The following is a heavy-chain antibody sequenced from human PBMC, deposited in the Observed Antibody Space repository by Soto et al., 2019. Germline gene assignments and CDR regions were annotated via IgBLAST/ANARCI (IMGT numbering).Heavy chain of an antibody. J-gene: IGHJ4*02. CDR2: IGRSGGDT. CDR3: AKALGCSSSATCSYFDY. CDR1: GFTFSSYA. V-gene: IGHV3-23*01. Sequence: EVQLLESGGGLVQPGGSLRLSCAASGFTFSSYAMSWVRQAPGKGLEWVSGIGRSGGDTYYADSVMGRFSISRDNSKDTLFLQINSLRAEDTAIYFCAKALGCSSSATCSYFDYWGQGTLVTVSS. D-gene: IGHD2-2*01.